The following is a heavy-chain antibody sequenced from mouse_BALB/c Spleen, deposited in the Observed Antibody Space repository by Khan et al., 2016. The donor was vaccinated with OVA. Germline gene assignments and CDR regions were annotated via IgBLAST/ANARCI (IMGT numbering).Heavy chain of an antibody. V-gene: IGHV1S137*01. Sequence: QVQLQQSGAELVRPGVSVKISCRASGYTFTDYAMHWVKQRHAKSLEWIGVIRTNYGAADYNQKFQGKASMTVDRSSSTVYMELARLTSEDSAIYYCVRGGKFAYWGQGTLVTVSA. CDR3: VRGGKFAY. D-gene: IGHD1-1*02. CDR1: GYTFTDYA. J-gene: IGHJ3*01. CDR2: IRTNYGAA.